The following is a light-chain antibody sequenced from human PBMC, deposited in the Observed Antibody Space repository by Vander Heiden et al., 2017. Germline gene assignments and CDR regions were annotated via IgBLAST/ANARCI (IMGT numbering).Light chain of an antibody. V-gene: IGLV2-23*01. CDR2: EGS. J-gene: IGLJ1*01. Sequence: QSALTQPASASGSPGQSTTISCTGTSSDVGSYNLVSWYQQHPGKAPKLMIYEGSKRPSGVSNRFSGSKSGNTASLTISGLQAEDEADYYCCSYAGSSTFVFGTGTKVTVL. CDR1: SSDVGSYNL. CDR3: CSYAGSSTFV.